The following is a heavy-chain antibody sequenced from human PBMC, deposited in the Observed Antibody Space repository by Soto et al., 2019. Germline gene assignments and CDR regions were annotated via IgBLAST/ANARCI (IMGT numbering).Heavy chain of an antibody. CDR2: IYYSGST. Sequence: NPSETLSLTCTVSGGSISSYYWSWIRQPPGKGLEWIGYIYYSGSTNYNPSLKSRVTISVDTSKNQFSLKLSSVTAADTAVYYCARVGLAAGTPRNYYYYGMDVWGQGTTVTVSS. V-gene: IGHV4-59*01. D-gene: IGHD6-13*01. CDR3: ARVGLAAGTPRNYYYYGMDV. J-gene: IGHJ6*02. CDR1: GGSISSYY.